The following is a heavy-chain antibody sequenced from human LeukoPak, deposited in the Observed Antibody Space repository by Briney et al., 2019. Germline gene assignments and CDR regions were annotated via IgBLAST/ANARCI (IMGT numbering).Heavy chain of an antibody. CDR3: ARRPNKTMVRGVIPPGFDY. V-gene: IGHV4-39*07. CDR1: GDSGDSISSSRYS. CDR2: ISYIGDT. D-gene: IGHD3-10*01. Sequence: SETLSLTCSVSGDSGDSISSSRYSWVWIRQPPGKALEWIGNISYIGDTNYNPSLQGRVTISVDTSKNKFSLKLSSVTAADTAVYYCARRPNKTMVRGVIPPGFDYWGQGTLVTVSS. J-gene: IGHJ4*02.